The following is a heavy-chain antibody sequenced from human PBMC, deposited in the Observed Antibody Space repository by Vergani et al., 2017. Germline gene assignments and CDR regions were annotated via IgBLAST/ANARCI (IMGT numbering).Heavy chain of an antibody. D-gene: IGHD5-12*01. Sequence: EVQLLESGGGLVQPGGSLRLSCAASGFTFSSYAMSWVRQAPGKGPEWVSGISGSGGSTYYAGSVKGRFTISRDSSKNTLYLQMNSLSAGDTAVYYCAKANPRNSGYDYLYYYHAMDVWGQGTTVTVSS. V-gene: IGHV3-23*01. CDR3: AKANPRNSGYDYLYYYHAMDV. CDR2: ISGSGGST. CDR1: GFTFSSYA. J-gene: IGHJ6*02.